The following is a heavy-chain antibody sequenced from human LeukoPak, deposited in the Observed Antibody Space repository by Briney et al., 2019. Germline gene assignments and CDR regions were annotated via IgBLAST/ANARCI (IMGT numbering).Heavy chain of an antibody. D-gene: IGHD3-9*01. V-gene: IGHV1-18*01. CDR1: GYTFTSYG. CDR3: ASVLTYSEILTGYFGVADLFDP. CDR2: ISAYNGNT. Sequence: ASVKVSCKASGYTFTSYGISWVRQAPGQGLEGMGWISAYNGNTNYAQKLQGRVTMTTDTSTSTAYTELRSLRSDDTAVYYCASVLTYSEILTGYFGVADLFDPWGQGTLVTVSS. J-gene: IGHJ5*02.